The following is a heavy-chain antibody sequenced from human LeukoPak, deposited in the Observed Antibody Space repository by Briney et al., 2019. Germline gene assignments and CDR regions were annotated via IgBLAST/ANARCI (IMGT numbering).Heavy chain of an antibody. J-gene: IGHJ4*02. CDR2: IYYSGST. CDR3: ARGRGYSSGWYYFDY. CDR1: GGSISSGGYY. V-gene: IGHV4-31*03. Sequence: SETLSLTCTVSGGSISSGGYYWSWIRQHPGKGLEWIGYIYYSGSTYYNPSLKSRVTISVDTSKNQFSLKLSSVTAADTAVYYCARGRGYSSGWYYFDYWGQGTLVTVSS. D-gene: IGHD6-19*01.